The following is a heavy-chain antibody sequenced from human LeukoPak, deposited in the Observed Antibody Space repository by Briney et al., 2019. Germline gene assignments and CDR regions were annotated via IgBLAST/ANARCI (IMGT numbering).Heavy chain of an antibody. CDR2: IGTAGDT. Sequence: GGSLRLSCAASGFTFSDYDMHWVRQATGKGLEWVSAIGTAGDTYYTGSVKGRFTISRENAKNSLYLQMNSLKAGDTAVYYCARVAKERVGGVYYFDYWGQGTLVTVSS. V-gene: IGHV3-13*01. D-gene: IGHD1-1*01. J-gene: IGHJ4*02. CDR3: ARVAKERVGGVYYFDY. CDR1: GFTFSDYD.